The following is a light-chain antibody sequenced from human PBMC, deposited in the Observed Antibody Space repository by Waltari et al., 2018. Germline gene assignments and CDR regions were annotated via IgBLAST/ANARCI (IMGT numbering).Light chain of an antibody. V-gene: IGKV3-11*01. CDR2: DAS. J-gene: IGKJ4*01. Sequence: EIVLTQSPATLSLSPGERVTLSCRAGQSVSSYLAWYQQKPGQAPRLLVYDASKRATGIPARFSGSGSGTDFTLTISSLEPEDFAVYYCQQRSSWPLTFGGGTKVEIK. CDR3: QQRSSWPLT. CDR1: QSVSSY.